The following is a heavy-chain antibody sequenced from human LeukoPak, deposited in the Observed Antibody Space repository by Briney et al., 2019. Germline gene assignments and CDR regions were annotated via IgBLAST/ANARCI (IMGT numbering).Heavy chain of an antibody. J-gene: IGHJ6*03. V-gene: IGHV1-8*01. Sequence: ASVKVSCKASGYTFTSHDINWVRQATGQGLEWMGWMNPNSGNTAYAQSFQGRVTMTRNTSVSTAYMELSSLKSEDTAVYYCARGVVATTGISYYYYMDVWGKGTTVTISS. CDR3: ARGVVATTGISYYYYMDV. CDR1: GYTFTSHD. CDR2: MNPNSGNT. D-gene: IGHD5-12*01.